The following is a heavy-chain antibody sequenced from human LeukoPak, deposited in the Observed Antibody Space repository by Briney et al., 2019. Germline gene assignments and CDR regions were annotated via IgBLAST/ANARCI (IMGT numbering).Heavy chain of an antibody. D-gene: IGHD6-6*01. J-gene: IGHJ3*02. CDR2: IYTSGST. CDR3: ARASSKSGTGNAFDI. CDR1: GDSISSYY. Sequence: SETLSLTCTVSGDSISSYYWSWIRQPAGKGLEWIGRIYTSGSTNYNPSLKSRVTMSVDTSKNQFSLKLSSVTAADTAVYYCARASSKSGTGNAFDIWGQGTMVTVSS. V-gene: IGHV4-4*07.